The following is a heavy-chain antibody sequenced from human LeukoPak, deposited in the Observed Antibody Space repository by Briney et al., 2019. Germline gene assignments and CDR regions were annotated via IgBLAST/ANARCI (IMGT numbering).Heavy chain of an antibody. CDR3: ARFRKYYDFWSGHYNWFDP. Sequence: PSETLSHTCVVYGGSFCGYYWSRIRQPPGTGLEWIGEIYHSGNTNYNPYLQSRVTIPVDTSKNQFSLKLSSVTAADTAVYYCARFRKYYDFWSGHYNWFDPWGQGTLVTVSS. V-gene: IGHV4-34*01. CDR1: GGSFCGYY. CDR2: IYHSGNT. J-gene: IGHJ5*02. D-gene: IGHD3-3*01.